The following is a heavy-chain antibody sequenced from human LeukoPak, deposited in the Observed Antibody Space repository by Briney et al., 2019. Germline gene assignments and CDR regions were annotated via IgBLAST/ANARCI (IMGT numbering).Heavy chain of an antibody. CDR3: ASHRNFDH. CDR2: IYPGDSDT. CDR1: GCLFTSYW. Sequence: RGGALEISCQGSGCLFTSYWIGWVRQMPGKGLGWMGIIYPGDSDTRYSPSFQGQVTISADNSTSTAYLQWSSLKASDTAIYYCASHRNFDHWGQGTQVTVSS. J-gene: IGHJ4*02. V-gene: IGHV5-51*01.